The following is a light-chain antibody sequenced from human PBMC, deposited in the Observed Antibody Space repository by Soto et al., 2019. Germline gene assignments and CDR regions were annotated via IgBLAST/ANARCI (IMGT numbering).Light chain of an antibody. Sequence: QSVLTQPASVSGPPGQSITLSCPGTSSDVGSYNLVSWYQQHPGKAPKLMIYEGSKRPSGVSNRFSGSKSGNTASLTISGLQAEDEADYYCCSYAGSSTYVFGTGTKVTVL. J-gene: IGLJ1*01. CDR2: EGS. CDR3: CSYAGSSTYV. CDR1: SSDVGSYNL. V-gene: IGLV2-23*01.